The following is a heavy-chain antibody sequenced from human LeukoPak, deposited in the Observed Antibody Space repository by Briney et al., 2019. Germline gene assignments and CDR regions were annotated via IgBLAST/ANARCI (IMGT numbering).Heavy chain of an antibody. Sequence: TSETLSLTCSVSGGSINSYDWSWIRQPPGKGLEWIGYIYHSGSTNYNPSLKSRVTMSVDTSKSQFSLKLSSVTAADTAVYYCARGAGSSDYWGQGTLVTVSS. CDR2: IYHSGST. J-gene: IGHJ4*02. CDR1: GGSINSYD. D-gene: IGHD6-6*01. V-gene: IGHV4-59*08. CDR3: ARGAGSSDY.